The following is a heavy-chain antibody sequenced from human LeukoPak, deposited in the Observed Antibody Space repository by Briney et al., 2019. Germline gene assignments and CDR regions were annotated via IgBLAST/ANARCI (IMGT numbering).Heavy chain of an antibody. CDR1: GYSFTSYW. V-gene: IGHV5-51*01. D-gene: IGHD2-2*01. CDR3: ARLCSSTSCYPVGMDV. CDR2: IYPGDSDT. Sequence: GESLKISCKGSGYSFTSYWIGWVRQMPGKGLEWMGIIYPGDSDTRCSPSFQGQVTISADKSISTAYLQWSSLEASDTAMYYCARLCSSTSCYPVGMDVWGQGTTVTVSS. J-gene: IGHJ6*02.